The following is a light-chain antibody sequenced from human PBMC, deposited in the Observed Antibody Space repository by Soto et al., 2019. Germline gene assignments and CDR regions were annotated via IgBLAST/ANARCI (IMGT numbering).Light chain of an antibody. CDR2: LGS. V-gene: IGKV2-28*01. CDR1: QSLLHSDGKNY. J-gene: IGKJ2*01. CDR3: LQALQTTYT. Sequence: DVVMTQSPLSLPVTPGEPASISCRSSQSLLHSDGKNYLEWYLQKPGQSPQLLIYLGSTRASGVPDRFSGGGSGTDFTLKISRVEAEDVGHYYCLQALQTTYTFGQGTKLEIK.